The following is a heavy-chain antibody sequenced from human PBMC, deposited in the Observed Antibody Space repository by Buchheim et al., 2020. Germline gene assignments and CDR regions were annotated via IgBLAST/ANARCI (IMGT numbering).Heavy chain of an antibody. D-gene: IGHD3-22*01. CDR1: GFTFSSYS. CDR3: AREGYYDSSGYYTEGHTMDV. V-gene: IGHV3-48*01. J-gene: IGHJ6*02. CDR2: ISSSSSTI. Sequence: EVQLVESGGGLVQPGGSLRLSCAASGFTFSSYSMNWVRQAPGKGLEGVSYISSSSSTIYYADSGKGRFTISRENAKNSLYMQMNSLRAEDTAVYYCAREGYYDSSGYYTEGHTMDVWGQGTT.